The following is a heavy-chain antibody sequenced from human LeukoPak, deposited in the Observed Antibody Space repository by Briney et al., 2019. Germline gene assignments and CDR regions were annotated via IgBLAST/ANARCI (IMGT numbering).Heavy chain of an antibody. J-gene: IGHJ4*02. D-gene: IGHD2-15*01. V-gene: IGHV3-7*01. CDR3: ARDGGVDCSGGSCYWGTYFDY. CDR2: KKQEGSEK. CDR1: GFTFSSYW. Sequence: PGGPLRLSCAASGFTFSSYWMGWVRQAPGKGLEGVANKKQEGSEKYYVDSVKGRFTISRDNAKNSLYLQMNSLRAEDTAVYYCARDGGVDCSGGSCYWGTYFDYWGQGTLVTVSS.